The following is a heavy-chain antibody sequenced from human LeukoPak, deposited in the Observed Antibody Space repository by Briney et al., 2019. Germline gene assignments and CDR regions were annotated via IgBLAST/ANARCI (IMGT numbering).Heavy chain of an antibody. J-gene: IGHJ3*02. V-gene: IGHV3-48*01. CDR3: ARDGVPVWGSDAFDI. CDR1: GFTFSTYW. CDR2: ISSSSSTI. Sequence: GGSLRLSCAASGFTFSTYWMHWVRQAPGKGLEWVSYISSSSSTIYYADSVKGRFTIPRDNAKNSLYLQMNSLRAEDTAVYYCARDGVPVWGSDAFDIWGQGTMVTVSS. D-gene: IGHD2-2*01.